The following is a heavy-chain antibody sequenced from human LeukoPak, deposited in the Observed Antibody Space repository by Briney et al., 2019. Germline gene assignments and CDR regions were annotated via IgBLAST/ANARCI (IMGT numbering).Heavy chain of an antibody. J-gene: IGHJ4*02. CDR1: GGTFSSYA. CDR3: AREGDYVWGSYRYLDY. Sequence: ASVKVSCKASGGTFSSYAISWVRQAPGQGLEWMGGIIPIFGTANYAQKFQGRVTITADESTSTAYMELSSLRSEDTAVYYCAREGDYVWGSYRYLDYWGQGTLVTVSS. CDR2: IIPIFGTA. D-gene: IGHD3-16*02. V-gene: IGHV1-69*01.